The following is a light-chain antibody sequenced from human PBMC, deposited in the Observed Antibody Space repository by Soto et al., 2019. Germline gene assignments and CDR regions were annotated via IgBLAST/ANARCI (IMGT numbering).Light chain of an antibody. V-gene: IGKV3-11*01. Sequence: EIVLTQSPATLSLSPGERATLSCRASQSVSSYLAWYQQKPGQAPSLLIYDASNRATGIPARFSGSGSGTDCTLTISILEPEDFAVYYCQQRSNWPPYTFGQGTKLEIK. J-gene: IGKJ2*01. CDR3: QQRSNWPPYT. CDR2: DAS. CDR1: QSVSSY.